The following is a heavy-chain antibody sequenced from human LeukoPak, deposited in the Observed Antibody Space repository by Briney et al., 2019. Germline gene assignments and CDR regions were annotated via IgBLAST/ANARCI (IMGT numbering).Heavy chain of an antibody. CDR3: TRTFLSGDGYKVGYFDY. V-gene: IGHV3-53*01. CDR2: IYSSGST. D-gene: IGHD5-24*01. CDR1: VLTVSSNY. Sequence: PGGSLRLSCAASVLTVSSNYMSWVRQAPGKGLEWVSLIYSSGSTYYADSVKGRFTISRDNSKNTLFLQMNSLTAEDTAMYYCTRTFLSGDGYKVGYFDYWGQGTLVTVSS. J-gene: IGHJ4*02.